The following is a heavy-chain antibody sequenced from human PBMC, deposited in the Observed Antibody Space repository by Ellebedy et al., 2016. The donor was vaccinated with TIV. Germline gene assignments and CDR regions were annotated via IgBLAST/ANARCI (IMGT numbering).Heavy chain of an antibody. CDR1: GFTFRSFA. J-gene: IGHJ4*02. D-gene: IGHD2-8*01. CDR3: ARARDCINRDCWALGDY. CDR2: MSSDGSSP. V-gene: IGHV3-30-3*01. Sequence: GESLKISCAASGFTFRSFAIHWVRQAPGKGLEWVAVMSSDGSSPFYADSVRGRFTMSRDNSKNTLHLQMNSLRTEDTAVYYCARARDCINRDCWALGDYWGQGTLVTVSS.